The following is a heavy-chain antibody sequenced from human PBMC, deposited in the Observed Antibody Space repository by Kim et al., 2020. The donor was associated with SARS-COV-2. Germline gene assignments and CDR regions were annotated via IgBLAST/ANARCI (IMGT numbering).Heavy chain of an antibody. CDR2: ISVGGGIT. V-gene: IGHV3-23*01. Sequence: GGSLRLSCAASGFNCRNYAMTWVRQAPGKGLEWVSDISVGGGITYYADSVKGRFTVSRDNSENSLHLLMDSLRPEDTALYFCARWADSRGHFRGGMDVWGQGTTVTVSS. D-gene: IGHD3-22*01. J-gene: IGHJ6*02. CDR3: ARWADSRGHFRGGMDV. CDR1: GFNCRNYA.